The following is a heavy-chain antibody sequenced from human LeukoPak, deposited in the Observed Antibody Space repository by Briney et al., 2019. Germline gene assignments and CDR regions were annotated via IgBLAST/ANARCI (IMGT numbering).Heavy chain of an antibody. CDR3: ARDLGYSSGSAPFDY. Sequence: SETLSLTCTVSGGSISSYYCSWIRQPAGKGLEWIGRIYTSGGTNYNPSLKSRVTMSVDTSKNQFSLKLSSVTAADTAVYYCARDLGYSSGSAPFDYWGQGTLVTVSS. D-gene: IGHD6-19*01. J-gene: IGHJ4*02. CDR2: IYTSGGT. CDR1: GGSISSYY. V-gene: IGHV4-4*07.